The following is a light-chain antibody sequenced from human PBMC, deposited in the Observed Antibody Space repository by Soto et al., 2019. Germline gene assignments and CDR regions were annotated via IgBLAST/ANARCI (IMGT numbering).Light chain of an antibody. J-gene: IGKJ4*02. CDR2: AAS. Sequence: EIVMTQSPATLSVSRGERATLSCRANQAISSNLAWYQQKLGQAPRLLIYAASTRATGLPVRFSGSGSGTEFTLTILRLQSEDFAVYYCQRYNNWPRTFGGGTKVDIK. CDR3: QRYNNWPRT. V-gene: IGKV3-15*01. CDR1: QAISSN.